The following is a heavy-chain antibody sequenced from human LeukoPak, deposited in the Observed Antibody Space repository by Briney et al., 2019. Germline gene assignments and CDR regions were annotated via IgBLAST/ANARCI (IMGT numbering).Heavy chain of an antibody. CDR3: ARDKVGHDFWSGYSDF. CDR2: ISRNSLYM. Sequence: WGSLRLSCVASGFTFGSHAMNWVRQAPGKGLEWVSSISRNSLYMYYADSLKGRFTISRDNAKNSLYLQMDSLRAEDTAVYYCARDKVGHDFWSGYSDFWGQGTLVTVST. J-gene: IGHJ4*02. CDR1: GFTFGSHA. V-gene: IGHV3-21*06. D-gene: IGHD3-3*01.